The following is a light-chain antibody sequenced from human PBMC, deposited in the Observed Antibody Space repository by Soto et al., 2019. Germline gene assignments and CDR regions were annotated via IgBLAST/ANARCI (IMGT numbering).Light chain of an antibody. CDR2: GAS. J-gene: IGKJ1*01. CDR3: QHYNSYSEA. V-gene: IGKV3-15*01. CDR1: QSVSNN. Sequence: IGVYQSAGTLSLSKGERATLSCRASQSVSNNYLAWYQQKPGQAPRLLIYGASNRATGVPTRFSGSRSGAEFTLTINSLQSEDFAVYYCQHYNSYSEAFGQGTNVDIK.